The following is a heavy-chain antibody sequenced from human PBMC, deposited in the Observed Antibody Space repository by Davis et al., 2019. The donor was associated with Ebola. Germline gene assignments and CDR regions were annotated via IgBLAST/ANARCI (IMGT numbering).Heavy chain of an antibody. D-gene: IGHD3-10*01. CDR1: GYTFTSYD. CDR2: INPNSGNT. J-gene: IGHJ5*02. V-gene: IGHV1-8*01. Sequence: AASAQVSCKASGYTFTSYDINWVRQATGQGLEWMGWINPNSGNTGYAQKFQGRVTMTRNTSISTAYMELSSLRSEDTAVYYCAKTYRPMVQGVINWFDPWGQGTLVTVSS. CDR3: AKTYRPMVQGVINWFDP.